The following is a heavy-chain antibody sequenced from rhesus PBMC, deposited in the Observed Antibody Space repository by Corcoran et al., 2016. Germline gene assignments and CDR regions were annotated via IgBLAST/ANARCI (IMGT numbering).Heavy chain of an antibody. V-gene: IGHV2-174*01. CDR3: AREYSKPFDY. D-gene: IGHD4-23*01. CDR1: GFSLTTSGLG. J-gene: IGHJ4*01. CDR2: IYWDDDK. Sequence: QVTLKESGPALVKPTQTLPLTCTFSGFSLTTSGLGVGWIRQPPGKALEWLALIYWDDDKRYSTSLKSRLTISKDTSKNQVVLTMTNMDPVDTATYYCAREYSKPFDYWGQGVLVTVSS.